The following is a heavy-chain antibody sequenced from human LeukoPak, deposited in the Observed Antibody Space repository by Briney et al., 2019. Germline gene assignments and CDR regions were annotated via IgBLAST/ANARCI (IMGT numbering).Heavy chain of an antibody. Sequence: KPSETLSLTCTVSGYSISSGYYWGWIRQPPGKGLEWIGSIYHSGSIYYNPSLKSRVTISVDTSKNQFSLKLSSVTAADTAVYYCARGYDSNYVPYNWFDPWGQGTLVTVSS. CDR2: IYHSGSI. CDR1: GYSISSGYY. CDR3: ARGYDSNYVPYNWFDP. J-gene: IGHJ5*02. V-gene: IGHV4-38-2*02. D-gene: IGHD4-11*01.